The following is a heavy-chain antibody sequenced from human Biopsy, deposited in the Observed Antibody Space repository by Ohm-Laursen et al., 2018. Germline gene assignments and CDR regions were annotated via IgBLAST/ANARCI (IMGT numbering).Heavy chain of an antibody. Sequence: SLRLSCAASGFTFSDYAMHWVRQAPGKGMEWVAIITHDGSKTYYADSVEGRFTISRDQFKSTVYLQLNSLRTEDTAIYYCTKERRGWYSERWGQGTLVTVSS. D-gene: IGHD6-19*01. CDR1: GFTFSDYA. V-gene: IGHV3-30*18. J-gene: IGHJ4*02. CDR2: ITHDGSKT. CDR3: TKERRGWYSER.